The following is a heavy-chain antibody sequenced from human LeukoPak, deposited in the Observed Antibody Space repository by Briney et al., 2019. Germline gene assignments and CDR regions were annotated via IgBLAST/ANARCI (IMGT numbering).Heavy chain of an antibody. D-gene: IGHD6-13*01. Sequence: PGGSLRLSCVASGFTFTNYAMSWVRQAPGKGLEWVSVISGSDGSTYSADSVKGRFTISRDNSKNTLYLQMNSLRAEDTAVYYCAKDQGSWLFDYWGQGTLVTVSS. CDR3: AKDQGSWLFDY. CDR1: GFTFTNYA. CDR2: ISGSDGST. V-gene: IGHV3-23*01. J-gene: IGHJ4*02.